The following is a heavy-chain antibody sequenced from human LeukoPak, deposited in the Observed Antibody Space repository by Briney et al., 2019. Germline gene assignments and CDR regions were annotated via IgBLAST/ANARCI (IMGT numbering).Heavy chain of an antibody. Sequence: GESLKISCKGSGYSFTSYWIGWVRQMPGKGLEWVGIIYPGDSDTRYSPSFQGQVTISADKSISTAYLQWSSLKASDTAMYYCARRGYYGSGSYYNEGDYWGQGTLVTVSS. D-gene: IGHD3-10*01. V-gene: IGHV5-51*01. CDR3: ARRGYYGSGSYYNEGDY. CDR1: GYSFTSYW. J-gene: IGHJ4*02. CDR2: IYPGDSDT.